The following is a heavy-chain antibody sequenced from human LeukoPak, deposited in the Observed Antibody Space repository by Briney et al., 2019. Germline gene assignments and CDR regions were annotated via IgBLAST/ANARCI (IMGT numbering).Heavy chain of an antibody. D-gene: IGHD1-14*01. J-gene: IGHJ4*02. CDR3: ARDSTGSPAVYDY. CDR2: INPNSGGT. CDR1: GYTFTGYY. V-gene: IGHV1-2*02. Sequence: ASVKVSCKASGYTFTGYYMHWVRQAPGQGLEWMGWINPNSGGTNYAQKFQGRVTMTRDTSISTAYMELSGLRSDDTAVYYCARDSTGSPAVYDYWGQGTLVTVSS.